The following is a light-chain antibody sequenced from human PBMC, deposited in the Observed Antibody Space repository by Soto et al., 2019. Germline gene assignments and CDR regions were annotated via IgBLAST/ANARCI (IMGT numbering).Light chain of an antibody. V-gene: IGKV3-20*01. CDR2: GAS. CDR1: QSVSSSY. Sequence: EIVLTQSPGTLSLSPGERATLSCRASQSVSSSYLAWYQQKPGQAPRLLIYGASSRATGIPDRFSGSGSGTDFTLTISSLEPEDFAVYYCQQRLFAQGTRLEIK. J-gene: IGKJ5*01. CDR3: QQRL.